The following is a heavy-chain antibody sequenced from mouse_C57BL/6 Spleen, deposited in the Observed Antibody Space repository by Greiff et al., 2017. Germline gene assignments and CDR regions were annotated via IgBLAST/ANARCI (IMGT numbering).Heavy chain of an antibody. CDR1: GYTFTSYW. V-gene: IGHV1-52*01. J-gene: IGHJ3*01. Sequence: QVHVKQPGAELVRPGSSVKLSCKASGYTFTSYWMHWVKQRPIQGLEWIGNIDPSDSETHYNQKFKDKATLTVDKSSSTAYMQLSSLTSEDSAVYYCARGGGLRRGFAYWCQGTLVTVSA. CDR2: IDPSDSET. CDR3: ARGGGLRRGFAY. D-gene: IGHD2-4*01.